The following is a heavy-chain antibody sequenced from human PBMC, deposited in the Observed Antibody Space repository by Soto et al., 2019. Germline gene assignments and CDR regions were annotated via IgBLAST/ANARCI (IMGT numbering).Heavy chain of an antibody. Sequence: QVQLQESGPGLVKPSGTLSLTCAVSGGSISSSNWWCWVRQPPGKGLEWIGEIYHSGSTNYNPSPKSRVTITVEESKTQFSRKLSSVTAADMAVYYCARGALDVWGQGTTVTVSS. CDR3: ARGALDV. CDR2: IYHSGST. D-gene: IGHD3-16*01. V-gene: IGHV4-4*02. J-gene: IGHJ6*02. CDR1: GGSISSSNW.